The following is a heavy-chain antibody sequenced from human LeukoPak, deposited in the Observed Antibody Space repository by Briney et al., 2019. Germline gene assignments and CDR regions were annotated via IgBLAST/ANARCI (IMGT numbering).Heavy chain of an antibody. J-gene: IGHJ4*02. CDR2: INPNSGGT. CDR1: GYTFTGYY. Sequence: ASVKVSCKASGYTFTGYYMHWVRQAPGQGLEWMGWINPNSGGTNCAQKFQGWVTMTRDTSISIAYMELSRLRSDDTAVYYCARSITGTTWNFDYWGQGTLVTVSS. V-gene: IGHV1-2*04. D-gene: IGHD1-20*01. CDR3: ARSITGTTWNFDY.